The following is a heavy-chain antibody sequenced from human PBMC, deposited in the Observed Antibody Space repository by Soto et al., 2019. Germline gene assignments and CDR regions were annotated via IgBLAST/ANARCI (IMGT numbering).Heavy chain of an antibody. V-gene: IGHV3-66*01. CDR3: ARDDRGSGAFDI. Sequence: GGSLSLSCAASGFTVSSNYMSWVRQAPGKGLEWVSVIYSGGSTYYADSVKGRFTISRDNSKNTLYLQMNSLRAEDTAVYYCARDDRGSGAFDIWGQGTMVTVSS. J-gene: IGHJ3*02. CDR1: GFTVSSNY. CDR2: IYSGGST.